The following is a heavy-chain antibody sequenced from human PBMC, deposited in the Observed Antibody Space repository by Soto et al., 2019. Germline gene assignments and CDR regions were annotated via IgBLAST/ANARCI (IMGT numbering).Heavy chain of an antibody. CDR1: GFTFSSYA. V-gene: IGHV3-13*04. CDR2: IGTAGDT. CDR3: ARVGRLRFFDY. J-gene: IGHJ4*02. D-gene: IGHD5-12*01. Sequence: EVQLVESGGGLVQPGGSLRLSCAASGFTFSSYAMHWVRQATGKGLEWVSAIGTAGDTYYPGSVKGRFTISRENAKNSLYLQMNRLRAGDTAVYYCARVGRLRFFDYWGQGTLVTVSS.